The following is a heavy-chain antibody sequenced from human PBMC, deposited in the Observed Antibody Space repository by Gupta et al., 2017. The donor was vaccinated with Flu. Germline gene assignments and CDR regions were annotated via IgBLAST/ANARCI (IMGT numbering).Heavy chain of an antibody. Sequence: QVQLQQWGAGLLKPSETLSLTCAVYGGSFSGYYWSWIRQPPGKGLEWIGEINHSGSTNYNPSLKSRVTISVDTSKNQFSLKLSSVTAADTAVYYCEGAAAGPNYYYGMDVWGQGTTVTVSS. CDR3: EGAAAGPNYYYGMDV. V-gene: IGHV4-34*01. CDR2: INHSGST. D-gene: IGHD6-13*01. CDR1: GGSFSGYY. J-gene: IGHJ6*02.